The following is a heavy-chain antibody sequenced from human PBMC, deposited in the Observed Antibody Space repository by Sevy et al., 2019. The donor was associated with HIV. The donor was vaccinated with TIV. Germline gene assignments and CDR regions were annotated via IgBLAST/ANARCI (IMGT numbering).Heavy chain of an antibody. CDR2: VNSDGSST. V-gene: IGHV3-74*01. D-gene: IGHD6-13*01. J-gene: IGHJ4*02. CDR1: GFTFSSYW. Sequence: GESLKISCAASGFTFSSYWMHWVRQAPGKGLVWVSRVNSDGSSTSYADSVKGRFTISRDNAKNTLYLQMNSLSAEDTAMYYCARGDAAGTFDYWGQGTLVTVSS. CDR3: ARGDAAGTFDY.